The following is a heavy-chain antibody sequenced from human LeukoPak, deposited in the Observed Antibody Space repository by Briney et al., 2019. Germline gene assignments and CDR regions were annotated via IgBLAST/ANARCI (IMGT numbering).Heavy chain of an antibody. D-gene: IGHD2-2*01. J-gene: IGHJ4*02. V-gene: IGHV4-39*02. CDR1: GGSISITTYY. Sequence: SETLSLTCTVSGGSISITTYYWGWIRQPPGKGLEWIGSLYYGGNTYYNPSLKSRVTISVDTSKNHFSLELSSVTAADTAVYYCARGMAVPAAYYWGQGTLVTVSS. CDR2: LYYGGNT. CDR3: ARGMAVPAAYY.